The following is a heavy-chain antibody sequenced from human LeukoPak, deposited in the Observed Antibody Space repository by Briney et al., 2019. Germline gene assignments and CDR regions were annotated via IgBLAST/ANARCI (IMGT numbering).Heavy chain of an antibody. CDR3: TRGSIAYYYMDV. CDR1: GGSFSGYY. V-gene: IGHV4-34*01. Sequence: SETLSLTCAVYGGSFSGYYWSWIRQPPGKGLEWIGEINHSGGTKYNPSLKSRVTISVDTSKNQFSLKLSSVTAADTAVYYCTRGSIAYYYMDVWGKGTTVTISS. CDR2: INHSGGT. J-gene: IGHJ6*03. D-gene: IGHD3-22*01.